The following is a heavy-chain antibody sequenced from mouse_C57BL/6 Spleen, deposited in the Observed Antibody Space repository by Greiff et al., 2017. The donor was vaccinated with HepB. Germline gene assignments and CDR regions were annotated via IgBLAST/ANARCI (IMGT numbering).Heavy chain of an antibody. CDR1: GFTFSSYA. CDR2: ISSGGDYI. Sequence: EVQRVESGEGLVKPGGSLKLSCAASGFTFSSYAMSWVRQTPEKRLEWVAYISSGGDYIYYADTVKGRFTISRDNARNTLYLQMSSLKSEDTAMYYCTRETDYYGSSPGFAYWGQGTLVTVSA. V-gene: IGHV5-9-1*02. D-gene: IGHD1-1*01. CDR3: TRETDYYGSSPGFAY. J-gene: IGHJ3*01.